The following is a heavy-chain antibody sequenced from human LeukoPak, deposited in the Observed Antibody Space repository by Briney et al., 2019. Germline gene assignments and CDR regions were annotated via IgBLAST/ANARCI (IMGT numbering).Heavy chain of an antibody. CDR1: GYTFTGYY. D-gene: IGHD3-22*01. Sequence: ASVTVSCKASGYTFTGYYMHWVRQAPGKGLEWMGWINPNSGGTNYAQKFQGSVTMTRDTSISTAYMELSRLISDDTAVYYCATQYYDSSGYGLYNWFYRWGQGTLVTVSS. CDR3: ATQYYDSSGYGLYNWFYR. V-gene: IGHV1-2*02. CDR2: INPNSGGT. J-gene: IGHJ5*02.